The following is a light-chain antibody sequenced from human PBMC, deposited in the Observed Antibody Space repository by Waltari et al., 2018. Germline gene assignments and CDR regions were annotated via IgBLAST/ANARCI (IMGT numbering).Light chain of an antibody. V-gene: IGKV1D-12*01. CDR3: QPAYSFPFT. CDR1: QGISIW. Sequence: DIQMTQSPSSVSASVGDTVTITCRASQGISIWLAWYQQRPGRAPTLLIYGASSLQSGVPSRFSGSGSGTDFTLTITSLQPEDYATYYCQPAYSFPFTFGGGTRVEI. J-gene: IGKJ4*01. CDR2: GAS.